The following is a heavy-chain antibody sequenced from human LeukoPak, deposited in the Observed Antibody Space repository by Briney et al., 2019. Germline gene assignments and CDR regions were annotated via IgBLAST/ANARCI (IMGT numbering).Heavy chain of an antibody. CDR1: GFTFSSYG. D-gene: IGHD3-22*01. CDR3: ARYYDSSGYYTGYYYYGMDV. CDR2: IWYDGSNK. Sequence: PGRSLRLSCAASGFTFSSYGMHWVRQAPGKGLEWVAVIWYDGSNKYYADSVKGRFTISRDNSKNTLYLQMNSLRAEDTAVYYCARYYDSSGYYTGYYYYGMDVWGQGTTVTVSS. J-gene: IGHJ6*02. V-gene: IGHV3-33*01.